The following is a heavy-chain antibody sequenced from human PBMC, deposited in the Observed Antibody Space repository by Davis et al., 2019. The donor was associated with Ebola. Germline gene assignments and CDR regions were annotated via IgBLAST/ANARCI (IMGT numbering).Heavy chain of an antibody. CDR2: ISSSGKT. D-gene: IGHD1-26*01. Sequence: GESLKISCSASGFTFSAHTMHWVRQAPGKGLEYVSVISSSGKTYYADSVKGRFTISRDNSQNNEYLQMTSLRVEDTAVYYCVKEGTTTIWVDSDNWGQGTLVTVAS. V-gene: IGHV3-64D*08. CDR1: GFTFSAHT. J-gene: IGHJ4*02. CDR3: VKEGTTTIWVDSDN.